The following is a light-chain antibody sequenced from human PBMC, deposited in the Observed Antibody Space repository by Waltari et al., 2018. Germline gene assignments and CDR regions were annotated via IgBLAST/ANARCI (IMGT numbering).Light chain of an antibody. J-gene: IGKJ1*01. CDR3: QQYYSYPWT. CDR1: QSISTW. V-gene: IGKV1-5*03. CDR2: QAS. Sequence: DIQMTQAPSNLSSAVGDRVTITCRASQSISTWLAWYQQEPGKAPKLLISQASSLESGVSSRFSGSESGTEFTLNISSLQPDDFATYYCQQYYSYPWTFGQGTKVDIK.